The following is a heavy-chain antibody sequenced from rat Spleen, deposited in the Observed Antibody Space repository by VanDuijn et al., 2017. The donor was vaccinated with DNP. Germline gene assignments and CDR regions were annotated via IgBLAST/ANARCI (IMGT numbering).Heavy chain of an antibody. J-gene: IGHJ3*01. CDR1: GFSFSNYG. V-gene: IGHV5-29*01. Sequence: EVQLVESGGGLVQPGRSLKLSCAASGFSFSNYGMAWVRQAPTKGLKWVATINWDGNSTHYRDSVKDRFTISRDNGERTLYLQMDSLRSEDTATDYCVRLWYYEGSYPDWFACCGQGTLVTAFS. D-gene: IGHD1-12*03. CDR3: VRLWYYEGSYPDWFAC. CDR2: INWDGNST.